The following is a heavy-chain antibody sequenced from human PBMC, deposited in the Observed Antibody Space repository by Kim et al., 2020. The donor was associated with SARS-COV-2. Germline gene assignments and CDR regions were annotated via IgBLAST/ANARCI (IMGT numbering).Heavy chain of an antibody. J-gene: IGHJ6*02. CDR1: GGTFSSYA. Sequence: SVKVSCKASGGTFSSYAISWVRQAPGQGLEWMGGIIPIFGTANYAQKFQGRVTITADESTSTAYMELSSLRSEDTAVYYCARDKVHYYDSSGFYGMDVWGQGTTVTVSS. CDR2: IIPIFGTA. V-gene: IGHV1-69*13. CDR3: ARDKVHYYDSSGFYGMDV. D-gene: IGHD3-22*01.